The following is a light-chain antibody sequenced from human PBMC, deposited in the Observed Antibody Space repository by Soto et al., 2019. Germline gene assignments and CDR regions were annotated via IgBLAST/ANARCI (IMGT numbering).Light chain of an antibody. CDR1: QSVSTY. CDR3: QQRGNWPLT. J-gene: IGKJ4*01. V-gene: IGKV3-11*01. CDR2: DAS. Sequence: EIMLTQSPATLSLSPGERATLSCRASQSVSTYLAWYQQKPGQPPRLLIYDASNRATGIPARFSGRGSGTDFTLTISSLDPEDFAVYYCQQRGNWPLTCGGGTKVEI.